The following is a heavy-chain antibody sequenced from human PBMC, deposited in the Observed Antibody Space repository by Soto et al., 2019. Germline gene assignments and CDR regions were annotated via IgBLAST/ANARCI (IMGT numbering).Heavy chain of an antibody. CDR3: ARGWFGPDV. D-gene: IGHD3-10*01. J-gene: IGHJ6*04. V-gene: IGHV3-74*01. CDR1: GFTLSGRS. Sequence: EVQLVESGGGLVQPGGSLRLSCAASGFTLSGRSMHWVRHAPGKGLVWVSGIDNAGTDSTYADSVKGRFTSSRDHGKNMLYVQTNRLRVEDTAVYYCARGWFGPDVWGKGTTVTVSS. CDR2: IDNAGTDS.